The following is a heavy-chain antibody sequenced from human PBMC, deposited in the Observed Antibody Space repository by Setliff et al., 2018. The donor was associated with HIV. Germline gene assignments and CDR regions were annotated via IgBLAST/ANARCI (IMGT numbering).Heavy chain of an antibody. CDR3: ARRLYYYDSSGRNYDAFDI. V-gene: IGHV4-59*08. Sequence: PSETLSLTCTVSGGSISSYYWNWIRQPPGKGLEWIGYIYYSGSTNYNPSLKSRVTISVDTSKNQFSLKLSSVTAADTAVYYCARRLYYYDSSGRNYDAFDIWVQGTMVTVSS. J-gene: IGHJ3*02. CDR2: IYYSGST. CDR1: GGSISSYY. D-gene: IGHD3-22*01.